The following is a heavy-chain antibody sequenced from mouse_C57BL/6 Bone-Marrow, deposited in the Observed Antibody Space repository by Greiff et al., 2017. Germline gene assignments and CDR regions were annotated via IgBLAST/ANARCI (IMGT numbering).Heavy chain of an antibody. V-gene: IGHV5-4*01. D-gene: IGHD2-1*01. CDR1: GFTFSSYA. J-gene: IGHJ4*01. CDR3: ARDRLIYFYYAMDY. Sequence: EVQGVESGGGLVKPGGSLKLSCAASGFTFSSYAMSWVRQTPEKRLEWVATISDGGSYTYYPDNVKGRFTISRDNAKNNLYLQMSHPKSEDTAMYYCARDRLIYFYYAMDYWGQGTSVTVSS. CDR2: ISDGGSYT.